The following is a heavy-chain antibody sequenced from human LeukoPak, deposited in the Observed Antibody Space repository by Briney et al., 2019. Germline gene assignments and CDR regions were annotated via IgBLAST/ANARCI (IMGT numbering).Heavy chain of an antibody. CDR1: GFTFSSYS. CDR2: ISSSSSYI. J-gene: IGHJ4*02. D-gene: IGHD3-9*01. CDR3: AKVMNYDILTGYFNFDY. Sequence: PGGSLRLSCAASGFTFSSYSMNWVRQAPGKGLEWVSSISSSSSYIYYADSVKGRFTISRDNAKNSLYLQMNSLRAEDTAVYYCAKVMNYDILTGYFNFDYWGQGTLVTVSS. V-gene: IGHV3-21*01.